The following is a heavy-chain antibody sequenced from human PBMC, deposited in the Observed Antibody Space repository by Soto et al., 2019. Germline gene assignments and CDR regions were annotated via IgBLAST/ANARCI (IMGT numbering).Heavy chain of an antibody. CDR2: ISSSSSYI. D-gene: IGHD6-13*01. CDR1: GFTFSSYS. CDR3: ARDLGVGDSSSWYYYYYYGMDV. J-gene: IGHJ6*02. V-gene: IGHV3-21*01. Sequence: EVQLVESGGGLVKPGGSLRLSCAASGFTFSSYSMNWVRQAPGKGLEWVSSISSSSSYIYYADSVKGRFTISRDNTKNSLYLEMNSLRAEDTGVYYCARDLGVGDSSSWYYYYYYGMDVWGQGTTVTVSS.